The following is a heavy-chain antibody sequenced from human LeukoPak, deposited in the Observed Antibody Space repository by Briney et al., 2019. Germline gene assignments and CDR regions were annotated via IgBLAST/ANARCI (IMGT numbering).Heavy chain of an antibody. CDR2: IIPIFGTA. J-gene: IGHJ4*02. CDR3: ASGSITGTTGQFDY. V-gene: IGHV1-69*05. Sequence: GASVKVSCKASGGTFSSYAISWVRQAPGQGLEWMGGIIPIFGTANYAQKFQGRVTITTDESTSTAYMELSSLRSEDTAVYYYASGSITGTTGQFDYWGQGTLVTVSS. D-gene: IGHD1-7*01. CDR1: GGTFSSYA.